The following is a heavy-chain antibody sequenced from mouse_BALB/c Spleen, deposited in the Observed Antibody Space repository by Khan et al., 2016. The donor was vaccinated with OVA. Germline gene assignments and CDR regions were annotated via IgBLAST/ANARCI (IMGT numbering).Heavy chain of an antibody. CDR2: INPKNGGT. D-gene: IGHD3-3*01. CDR3: ARDAGRY. J-gene: IGHJ4*01. Sequence: EVQLQESGPELVKPGASVKISCKTSGYTFPDYTVHWVKQSLGKSLDWIGVINPKNGGTAYNQKFKGKATLTVDKSSSTAYMEFRSLTSEDSAVYYCARDAGRYWGQGTSVTVAS. V-gene: IGHV1-18*01. CDR1: GYTFPDYT.